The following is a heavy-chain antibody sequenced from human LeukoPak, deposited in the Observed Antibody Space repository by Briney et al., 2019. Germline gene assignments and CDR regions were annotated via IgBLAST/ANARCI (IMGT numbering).Heavy chain of an antibody. V-gene: IGHV3-15*01. Sequence: GGSLRLSCAASGFTFSSYAMSWVRQAPGKGLEWVGRIRSKTDGGTTDYAAPVKGRFTISRDDSKNTLYLQMNSLETEDTAVYYCITDITMVRGVIITIHAFDIWGQGTMVTVSS. D-gene: IGHD3-10*01. CDR1: GFTFSSYA. CDR2: IRSKTDGGTT. J-gene: IGHJ3*02. CDR3: ITDITMVRGVIITIHAFDI.